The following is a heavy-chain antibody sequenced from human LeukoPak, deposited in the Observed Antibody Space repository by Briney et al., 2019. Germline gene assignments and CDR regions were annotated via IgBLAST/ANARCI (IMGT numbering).Heavy chain of an antibody. Sequence: SSETLSLTCTVSGGSISRDNYYWGWIRQPPGKGLEWTGSIYYRRRNDYNPSLKSRVTISVDTSKNQFSLEVSSVTAADTAVYYCARLIPPFGPGCPHPHQFDSCGQGALVIVPS. V-gene: IGHV4-39*01. J-gene: IGHJ4*02. CDR1: GGSISRDNYY. CDR3: ARLIPPFGPGCPHPHQFDS. D-gene: IGHD3-16*01. CDR2: IYYRRRN.